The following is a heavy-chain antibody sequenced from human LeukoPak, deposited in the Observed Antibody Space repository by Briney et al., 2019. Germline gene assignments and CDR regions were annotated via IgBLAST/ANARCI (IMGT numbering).Heavy chain of an antibody. CDR3: ARQTGRFDP. CDR1: GGSLSSHY. Sequence: SETLSLTCTVSGGSLSSHYWSWVRQPPGKGLEWIGYIYYNGYTNYNPSLKSRVTISLDTSKNQFSLKLNSVTAADTAVYYCARQTGRFDPWGQGTLVTVSS. J-gene: IGHJ5*02. CDR2: IYYNGYT. V-gene: IGHV4-59*11.